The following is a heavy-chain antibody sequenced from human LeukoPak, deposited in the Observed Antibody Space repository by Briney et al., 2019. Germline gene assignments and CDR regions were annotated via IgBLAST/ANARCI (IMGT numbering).Heavy chain of an antibody. J-gene: IGHJ3*02. V-gene: IGHV3-33*06. D-gene: IGHD3-10*01. CDR2: IWYDGSNK. Sequence: GGSLRLSCAASGFTFSSYGMHWVRQAPGKGLEWVAVIWYDGSNKYYADSVEGRFTISRDNSKNTLYLQMNSLRAEDTAVYYCAKGQDGSGSLGAFDIWGQGTMVTVSS. CDR1: GFTFSSYG. CDR3: AKGQDGSGSLGAFDI.